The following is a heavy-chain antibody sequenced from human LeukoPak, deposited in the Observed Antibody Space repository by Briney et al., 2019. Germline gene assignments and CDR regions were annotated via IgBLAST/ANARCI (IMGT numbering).Heavy chain of an antibody. V-gene: IGHV3-15*01. J-gene: IGHJ4*02. CDR2: IKSKTDGGTT. Sequence: GGSLRLSCAASGFTFSNAWMSWVRQAPGKGLEWVGRIKSKTDGGTTDYAAPVKGRFTISRDDSKNTLYLQMNSLKTEDTAVYYCTTVRVLLWFGEFIDYWGQGTLVTVSS. CDR1: GFTFSNAW. CDR3: TTVRVLLWFGEFIDY. D-gene: IGHD3-10*01.